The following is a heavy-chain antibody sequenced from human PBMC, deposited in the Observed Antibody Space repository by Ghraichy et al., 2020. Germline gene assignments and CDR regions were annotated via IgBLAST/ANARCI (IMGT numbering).Heavy chain of an antibody. CDR1: GVSISRYY. CDR3: ASTPNCRLGNCHPSAFDY. J-gene: IGHJ4*02. D-gene: IGHD2-15*01. CDR2: ISNTGYT. Sequence: ETLSLTCTVSGVSISRYYWSWIRQPPGKGLEWIGYISNTGYTNYNPSLQRRVTISMDTSKNHFSLKLSSVTATDTALYYCASTPNCRLGNCHPSAFDYWGQGTLVTVSS. V-gene: IGHV4-4*08.